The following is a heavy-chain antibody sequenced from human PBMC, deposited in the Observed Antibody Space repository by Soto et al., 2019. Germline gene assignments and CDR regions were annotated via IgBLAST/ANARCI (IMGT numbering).Heavy chain of an antibody. J-gene: IGHJ4*02. Sequence: QVQLVQSGAEVKKPGASVKVSCKASGYTFTSYAMHWVRQAPGQRLEWMGWINAGNGNTKYSQKFQGRVTITRDTSASKAYMELSSLRSEDTAVYYCARDARYSYGYNWGQGTLVTVSS. CDR2: INAGNGNT. D-gene: IGHD5-18*01. CDR3: ARDARYSYGYN. V-gene: IGHV1-3*01. CDR1: GYTFTSYA.